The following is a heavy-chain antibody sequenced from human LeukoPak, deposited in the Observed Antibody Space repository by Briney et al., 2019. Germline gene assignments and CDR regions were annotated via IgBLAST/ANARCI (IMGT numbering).Heavy chain of an antibody. CDR1: AYTFTTYG. J-gene: IGHJ5*02. CDR3: ARVPLGGGSSWYWFDP. D-gene: IGHD6-13*01. CDR2: ISAYNGVT. Sequence: ASVKVSCKASAYTFTTYGVSWVRQAPGQGLEWMGWISAYNGVTNYAQKFQGRVTITRDTSASTAYMELSSLRSEDTAVYYCARVPLGGGSSWYWFDPWGQGTLVTVSS. V-gene: IGHV1-18*01.